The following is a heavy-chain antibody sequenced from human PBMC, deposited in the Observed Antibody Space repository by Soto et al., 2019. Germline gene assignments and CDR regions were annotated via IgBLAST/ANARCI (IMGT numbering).Heavy chain of an antibody. V-gene: IGHV1-69*06. CDR1: GGTFSSYA. CDR3: ARVLTVRGVITPREDY. J-gene: IGHJ4*02. D-gene: IGHD3-10*01. Sequence: QVQLVQSGAEVKKPGSSVKVSCKASGGTFSSYAISWVRQAPGQGLEWMGGIIPIFGTANYAQKFQGRVTMTADKSTSTAYMALSSLRSEDTAVYYCARVLTVRGVITPREDYWGQGTLVTVSS. CDR2: IIPIFGTA.